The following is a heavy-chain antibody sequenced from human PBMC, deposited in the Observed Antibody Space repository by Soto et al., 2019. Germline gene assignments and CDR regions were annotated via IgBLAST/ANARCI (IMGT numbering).Heavy chain of an antibody. J-gene: IGHJ4*02. CDR3: ARAPRFGEFLFDY. D-gene: IGHD3-10*01. CDR2: IKQDGSEK. V-gene: IGHV3-7*01. Sequence: EVQLVESGGGLVQPGGSLRLSCAASGFTFSSYWMSWVRQAPGKGLEWVANIKQDGSEKYYVDSVKGRFTISRDNAKNSLYLQMNSLRAEDTDVYYCARAPRFGEFLFDYWGQGTLVTVSS. CDR1: GFTFSSYW.